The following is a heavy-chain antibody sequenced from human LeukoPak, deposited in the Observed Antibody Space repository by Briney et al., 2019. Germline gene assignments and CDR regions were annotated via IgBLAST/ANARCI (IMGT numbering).Heavy chain of an antibody. CDR3: AKGIVMVISTNYFDY. CDR2: ISYDGSNK. CDR1: GFTFSSYG. Sequence: PGGSLRLSCAASGFTFSSYGMHWVRQAPGKGLEWVAVISYDGSNKYYVDSVKGRFTISRDNSKNTLYLQMNSLRAKDTADYYCAKGIVMVISTNYFDYWGQGTLVTVSS. D-gene: IGHD3-22*01. V-gene: IGHV3-30*18. J-gene: IGHJ4*02.